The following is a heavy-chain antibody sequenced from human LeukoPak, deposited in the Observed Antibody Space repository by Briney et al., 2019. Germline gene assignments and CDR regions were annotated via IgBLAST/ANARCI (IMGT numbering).Heavy chain of an antibody. J-gene: IGHJ5*02. Sequence: ASVKVSCKASGYTFTSYGISWVRQAPGQGLEWMGWISAYNGNTNYAQKLQGRVTMTTDTSTSTAYMELRSLRSDDTAVYYCARADCSSTSCPFDPWGQGTLVTVSS. V-gene: IGHV1-18*01. CDR1: GYTFTSYG. CDR3: ARADCSSTSCPFDP. D-gene: IGHD2-2*01. CDR2: ISAYNGNT.